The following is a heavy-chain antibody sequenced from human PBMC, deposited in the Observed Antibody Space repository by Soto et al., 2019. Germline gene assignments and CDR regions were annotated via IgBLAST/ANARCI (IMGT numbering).Heavy chain of an antibody. CDR1: GYTFTGYY. J-gene: IGHJ6*02. CDR2: INPNSGGT. CDR3: ARGPYYGSGSYSSYYYGMDV. V-gene: IGHV1-2*04. Sequence: ASVKVSCKASGYTFTGYYMHWVRQAPGQGLEWMGWINPNSGGTNYAQKFQGWVTMTRDTSISTAYMELSRLRSDDTAVYYCARGPYYGSGSYSSYYYGMDVWGQGTTVTVSS. D-gene: IGHD3-10*01.